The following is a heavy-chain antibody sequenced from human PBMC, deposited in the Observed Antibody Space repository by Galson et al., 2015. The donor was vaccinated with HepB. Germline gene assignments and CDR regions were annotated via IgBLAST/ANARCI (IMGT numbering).Heavy chain of an antibody. CDR2: IKQDGSEK. D-gene: IGHD2-2*01. Sequence: SLRLSCAASGFIFSNYWMSWVRQAPGKGLEWVATIKQDGSEKFYVDSVKGRFTISRDNAKNSLYLQMNSLRAEDTAVFYCARDSSYIVVPAAGDFDHWGPGTLVTVSS. V-gene: IGHV3-7*01. J-gene: IGHJ4*02. CDR3: ARDSSYIVVPAAGDFDH. CDR1: GFIFSNYW.